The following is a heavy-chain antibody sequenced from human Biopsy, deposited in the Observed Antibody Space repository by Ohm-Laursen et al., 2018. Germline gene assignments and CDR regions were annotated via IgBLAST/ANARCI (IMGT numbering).Heavy chain of an antibody. D-gene: IGHD2-2*01. J-gene: IGHJ4*02. CDR1: GDSLTSGPEN. CDR3: ARSRRTSGRRYFDN. Sequence: SHTLSLTCTVSGDSLTSGPENWSWIRQSPGQGLDYIGFIYSGGNTNYNPSLKNRVTMSVDTSKNQFYLKLNSVTAADTSVYYCARSRRTSGRRYFDNWGQGALVTVSS. V-gene: IGHV4-61*01. CDR2: IYSGGNT.